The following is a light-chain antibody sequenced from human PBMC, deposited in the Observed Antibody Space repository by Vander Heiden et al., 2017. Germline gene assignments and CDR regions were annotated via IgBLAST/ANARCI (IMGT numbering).Light chain of an antibody. CDR3: SSYAGGNNFV. V-gene: IGLV2-8*01. CDR2: EVS. Sequence: QPALPQPPSASGSPGHAATIPCPGTSSDVGGYNSVSWDQQHPGRAPKFMIYEVSKRPSGVPDRFSGSKSGNTASLTVSGLQAEDEADYYCSSYAGGNNFVFGTGTKVTVL. CDR1: SSDVGGYNS. J-gene: IGLJ1*01.